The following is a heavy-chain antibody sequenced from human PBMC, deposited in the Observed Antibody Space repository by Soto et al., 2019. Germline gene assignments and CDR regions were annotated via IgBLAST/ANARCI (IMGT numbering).Heavy chain of an antibody. D-gene: IGHD4-17*01. CDR1: GYTFTSYG. Sequence: ASVKVSCKASGYTFTSYGISWVRQAPGQGLEWMGWISAYNGNTNYAQKLQGRVTMTTDTSTSTAYMELRSLRSDDTAVYYRARDRDYGDYGGVAFAIPGQRTTVPVSS. V-gene: IGHV1-18*01. CDR2: ISAYNGNT. CDR3: ARDRDYGDYGGVAFAI. J-gene: IGHJ3*02.